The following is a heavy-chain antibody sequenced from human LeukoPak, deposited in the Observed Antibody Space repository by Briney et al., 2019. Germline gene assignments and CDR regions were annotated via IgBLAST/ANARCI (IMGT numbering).Heavy chain of an antibody. Sequence: GGSLRLSCAASGFTFSNYAMSWVRQAPGKGLEWVSAISGSGGSTYYADSVKGRFTISRDNAKNSLYLQMNSLRAEDTAVYYCASSLMVYAIMYYFDYWGQGTLVTVSS. J-gene: IGHJ4*02. CDR1: GFTFSNYA. V-gene: IGHV3-23*01. CDR2: ISGSGGST. CDR3: ASSLMVYAIMYYFDY. D-gene: IGHD2-8*01.